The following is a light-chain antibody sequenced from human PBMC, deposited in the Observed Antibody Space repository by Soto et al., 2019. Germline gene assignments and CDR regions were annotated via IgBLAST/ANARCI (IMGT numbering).Light chain of an antibody. Sequence: EIVLTQSPGTLSLSPMGVASPSFMASQNVSSSYLVWHQQKPGQAPRLLIYAASRRATGIPDRFSGSGSGTDFTLTISRLEPEDFAVYYCQQYRSSPWTFGQGTKVDIK. CDR3: QQYRSSPWT. J-gene: IGKJ1*01. CDR1: QNVSSSY. V-gene: IGKV3-20*01. CDR2: AAS.